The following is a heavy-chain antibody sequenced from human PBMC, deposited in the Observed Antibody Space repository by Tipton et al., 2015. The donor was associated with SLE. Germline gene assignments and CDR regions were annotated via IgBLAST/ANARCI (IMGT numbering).Heavy chain of an antibody. Sequence: RSLRLSCAASGFTFDDYAMHWVRQAPGKGLEWVSGISWNSGSIGYADSVKGRFTISRDNAKNSLYLQMNSLRAEDTALYYCAKAGRWLLTWDAFDIWGQGTMVTVSS. CDR1: GFTFDDYA. D-gene: IGHD2-15*01. J-gene: IGHJ3*02. CDR3: AKAGRWLLTWDAFDI. V-gene: IGHV3-9*01. CDR2: ISWNSGSI.